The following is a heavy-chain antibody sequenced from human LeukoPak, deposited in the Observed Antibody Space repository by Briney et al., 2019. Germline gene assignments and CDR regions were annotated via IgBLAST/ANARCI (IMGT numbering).Heavy chain of an antibody. V-gene: IGHV3-23*01. D-gene: IGHD2/OR15-2a*01. CDR3: AREGPRGNSQFDY. CDR2: INGGGDSA. Sequence: GGSLRLSCIASGFTFSSYTMSWVRRAPGKGLEWVSSINGGGDSATYADSVKGRFTISRDNSRNTVFLQVNSLRAEDTAVYYCAREGPRGNSQFDYWGQGTLVTVSS. J-gene: IGHJ4*02. CDR1: GFTFSSYT.